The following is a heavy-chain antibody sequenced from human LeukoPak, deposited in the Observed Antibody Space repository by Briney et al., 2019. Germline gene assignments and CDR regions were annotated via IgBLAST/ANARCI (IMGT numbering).Heavy chain of an antibody. CDR1: GGSISSYY. Sequence: SETLSLTCTVSGGSISSYYWSWIRQPPGKGLEWIGYIYYSGSTNYNPSLKSRVTISVDTSKNQFSLKLSSVTAADTAMFYCARRPRYWAFDIWGQGTMVTVSS. J-gene: IGHJ3*02. V-gene: IGHV4-59*12. D-gene: IGHD2-15*01. CDR3: ARRPRYWAFDI. CDR2: IYYSGST.